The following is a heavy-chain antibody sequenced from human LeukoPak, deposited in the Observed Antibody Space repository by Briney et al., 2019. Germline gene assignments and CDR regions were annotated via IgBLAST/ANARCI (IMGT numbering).Heavy chain of an antibody. CDR3: ARADNWNDGNLDY. V-gene: IGHV1-2*02. J-gene: IGHJ4*02. CDR1: GYTFTGYY. Sequence: ASVKVSCKASGYTFTGYYMHWVRQAPGQGLEWMGWINPNSGGTNYAQKFQGRVTMTSDTSISTAYMELSRLRSDDTAVYYCARADNWNDGNLDYWGQGTLVTVSS. D-gene: IGHD1-1*01. CDR2: INPNSGGT.